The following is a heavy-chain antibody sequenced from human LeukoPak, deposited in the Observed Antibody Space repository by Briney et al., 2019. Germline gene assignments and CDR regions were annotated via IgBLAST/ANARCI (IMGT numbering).Heavy chain of an antibody. V-gene: IGHV3-7*01. CDR3: ARRDIVVVPAAIPPYYYYYMDV. J-gene: IGHJ6*03. Sequence: GGSLRLSCAASGFTFSSYWMSWVRQAPGKGLEWVANIKQDGSEKYYVDSVKGRFTISRDNAKNSLYLQMNSLRAEDTAVYYCARRDIVVVPAAIPPYYYYYMDVWGKGTTVTVSS. CDR1: GFTFSSYW. CDR2: IKQDGSEK. D-gene: IGHD2-2*01.